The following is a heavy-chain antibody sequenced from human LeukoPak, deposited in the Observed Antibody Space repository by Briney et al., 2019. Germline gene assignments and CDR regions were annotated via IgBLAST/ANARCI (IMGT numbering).Heavy chain of an antibody. V-gene: IGHV3-11*04. CDR1: GFTLSDYY. Sequence: GGSLRLSCAASGFTLSDYYMSWIRQAPGKGPEWVSYISNSDSTIYYADSVKGRFTISRDNAKNSRYLQMNSLRAEDTAVYYCAREFYYYDSSGYYSRHVDVWGKGTTVTVSS. CDR3: AREFYYYDSSGYYSRHVDV. D-gene: IGHD3-22*01. CDR2: ISNSDSTI. J-gene: IGHJ6*04.